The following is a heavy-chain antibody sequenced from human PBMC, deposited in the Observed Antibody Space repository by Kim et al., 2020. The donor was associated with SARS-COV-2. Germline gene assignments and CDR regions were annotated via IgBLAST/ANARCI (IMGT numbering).Heavy chain of an antibody. CDR3: ARHKRITIFGVVIIGYYFDY. CDR1: GGSISSSSYY. CDR2: IYYSGST. V-gene: IGHV4-39*01. J-gene: IGHJ4*02. Sequence: SETLSLTCTVSGGSISSSSYYWGWIRQPPGKGLEWIGSIYYSGSTYYNPSLKSRVTISVDTSKNQFSLKLSSVTAADTAVYYCARHKRITIFGVVIIGYYFDYWGQGTLVTVSS. D-gene: IGHD3-3*01.